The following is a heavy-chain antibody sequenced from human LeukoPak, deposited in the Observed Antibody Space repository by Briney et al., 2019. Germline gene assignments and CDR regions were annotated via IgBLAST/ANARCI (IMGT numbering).Heavy chain of an antibody. D-gene: IGHD5-18*01. CDR2: NIPIFGTA. CDR3: ARDSGYSYGYPPYYYYYYMDV. J-gene: IGHJ6*03. V-gene: IGHV1-69*05. CDR1: GGTFSSYA. Sequence: ASVKVSCKASGGTFSSYAISWVRQAPGQGLEWMGGNIPIFGTANYAQKFQGRVTSTTDESTSTAYMELSSLRSEDTAVYYCARDSGYSYGYPPYYYYYYMDVWGKGTTVTVSS.